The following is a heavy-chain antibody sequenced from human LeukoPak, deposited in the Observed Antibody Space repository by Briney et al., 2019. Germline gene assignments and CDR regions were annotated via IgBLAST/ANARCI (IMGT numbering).Heavy chain of an antibody. Sequence: GGSLRLSCGASGFTFSSFVMSWVRQAPGKGLEWVATITAGGSNTYYADSVKGRFTISRDNSKNTLHLQMNSLRAEDTAVYYCATRGTSATKYFADWGQGTLVSVSS. CDR1: GFTFSSFV. J-gene: IGHJ4*02. CDR3: ATRGTSATKYFAD. CDR2: ITAGGSNT. D-gene: IGHD1-1*01. V-gene: IGHV3-23*01.